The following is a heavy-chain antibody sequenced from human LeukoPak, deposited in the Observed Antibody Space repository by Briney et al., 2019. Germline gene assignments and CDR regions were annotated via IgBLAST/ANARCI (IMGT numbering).Heavy chain of an antibody. Sequence: ASVKVSCKASGYTFTSYDINWVRQVPGQGLEWMGWINPNSGNSASAQKFQGRLTMTRTTSMSTAYMELSSLRSEDTAVYYCVKVEGGAQLANWFDPWGQGTLVTVSS. CDR1: GYTFTSYD. V-gene: IGHV1-8*01. D-gene: IGHD1-1*01. J-gene: IGHJ5*02. CDR3: VKVEGGAQLANWFDP. CDR2: INPNSGNS.